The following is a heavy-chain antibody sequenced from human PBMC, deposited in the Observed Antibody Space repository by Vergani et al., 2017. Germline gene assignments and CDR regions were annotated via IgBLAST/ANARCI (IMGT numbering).Heavy chain of an antibody. Sequence: QVHLVESGGGVVQPGRSLRLSCVVSGFTSSYYGMHWVRPAPGKGLEWVAVILYDGTQKYYADSVKGRFTISRDNSKSTLYLQMNSLRTDDTATYYCAKHFRGWGIDYWGQGTQVIVSS. J-gene: IGHJ4*02. CDR3: AKHFRGWGIDY. D-gene: IGHD3-16*01. CDR2: ILYDGTQK. CDR1: GFTSSYYG. V-gene: IGHV3-30*18.